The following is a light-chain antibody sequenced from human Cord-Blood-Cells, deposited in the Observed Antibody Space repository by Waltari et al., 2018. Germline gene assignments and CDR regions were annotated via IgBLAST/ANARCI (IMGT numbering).Light chain of an antibody. J-gene: IGLJ3*02. Sequence: QSALTRPATVSVSPGQSITISATGPSSYVGGYTAVPWYQQHPGKAPKLMIYDVSKRPSGVSNRFSGSKSGNTASLTISGLQAEDEADYYCSSYTSSSTWVFGGGTKLTVL. CDR1: SSYVGGYTA. CDR3: SSYTSSSTWV. CDR2: DVS. V-gene: IGLV2-14*01.